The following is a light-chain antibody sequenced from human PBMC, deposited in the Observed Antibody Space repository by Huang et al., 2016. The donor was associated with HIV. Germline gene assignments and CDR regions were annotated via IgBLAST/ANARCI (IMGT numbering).Light chain of an antibody. CDR2: GSS. V-gene: IGKV1-39*01. J-gene: IGKJ2*01. CDR3: HQYYNTPYT. Sequence: DIQMTQSPSSLSASVGDSVTITCRPSQNIGTYLNWYQQRPGRAPKLLIYGSSTVQGGVPSRFSGGGSGTEFTLTISSLQAEDVAVYYCHQYYNTPYTFGQGTKLEIK. CDR1: QNIGTY.